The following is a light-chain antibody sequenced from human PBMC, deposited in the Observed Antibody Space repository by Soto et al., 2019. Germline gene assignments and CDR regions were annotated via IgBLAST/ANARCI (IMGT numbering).Light chain of an antibody. J-gene: IGLJ1*01. CDR3: GSYTSSSPCV. Sequence: QSALTQPASVSGSPGQSITISCTGTRSDVGGYNYVSWYQQHPGKAPKLMIYDVSNRPSGVSNRFSGSKSGNTASLTISGLQAEDEADYYCGSYTSSSPCVFGTGTKLTVL. V-gene: IGLV2-14*03. CDR2: DVS. CDR1: RSDVGGYNY.